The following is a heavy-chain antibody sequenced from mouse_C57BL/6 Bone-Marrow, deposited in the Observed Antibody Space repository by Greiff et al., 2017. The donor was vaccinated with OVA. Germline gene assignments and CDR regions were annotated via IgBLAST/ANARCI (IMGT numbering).Heavy chain of an antibody. CDR3: TGGGFPFAY. CDR1: GFTFSNYW. J-gene: IGHJ3*01. V-gene: IGHV6-3*01. CDR2: IRLKSDNYAT. Sequence: EVKLVESGGGLVQPGGSMKLSCVASGFTFSNYWMNWVRQSPEKGLEWVAQIRLKSDNYATHYAESVKGRFTISRDESKRSVYLQMNNLRAEDTGIYYCTGGGFPFAYWGQGTLVTVSA.